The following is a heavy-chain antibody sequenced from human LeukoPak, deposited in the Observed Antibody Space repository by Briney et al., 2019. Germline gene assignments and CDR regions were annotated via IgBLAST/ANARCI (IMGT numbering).Heavy chain of an antibody. D-gene: IGHD3-22*01. Sequence: SETLSLTCAVYGGSFSSYYWSWIRQPPGKGLEWIGKINYSGSTNYNPSLKSQVTISVDMSKNQFSLKLTSVTAADTAVYYCARLIHYDSSGYLDYWGQGSLVTVSS. J-gene: IGHJ4*02. CDR3: ARLIHYDSSGYLDY. CDR2: INYSGST. V-gene: IGHV4-34*01. CDR1: GGSFSSYY.